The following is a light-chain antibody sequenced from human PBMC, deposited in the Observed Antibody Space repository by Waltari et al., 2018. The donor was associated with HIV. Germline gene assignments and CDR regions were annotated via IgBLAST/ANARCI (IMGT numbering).Light chain of an antibody. CDR1: QRISSY. V-gene: IGKV3-11*01. CDR2: EAT. CDR3: QQRATWPLT. J-gene: IGKJ5*01. Sequence: EIVLTQSPATLSLSPGEGATLSCRASQRISSYLGWYQQKPGQAPRLLIYEATNRATGIPARFSGRGSGTDFTLTISSLDPEDFAVYYCQQRATWPLTFGQGTRLEIK.